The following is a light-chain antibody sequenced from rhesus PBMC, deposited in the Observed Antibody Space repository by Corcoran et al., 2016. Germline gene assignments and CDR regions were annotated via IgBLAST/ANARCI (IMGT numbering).Light chain of an antibody. J-gene: IGLJ1*01. CDR1: SSDIGGYNY. V-gene: IGLV2-32*01. Sequence: QAALTQPRSVSGSPGQSVTISCTGTSSDIGGYNYVSWYQQHPGTAPKLMIYEVNKRPSGVSDRFSGSKSDNTASLTISGLQAEDVADYYCCSYAGSYTYIFGAGTRLTVL. CDR2: EVN. CDR3: CSYAGSYTYI.